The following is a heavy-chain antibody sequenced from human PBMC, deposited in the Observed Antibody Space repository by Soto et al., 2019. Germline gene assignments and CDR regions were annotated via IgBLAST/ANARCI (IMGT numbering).Heavy chain of an antibody. Sequence: ASVTVSCQASGYTFTTYYMHWVRQAPGQGLEWMGMINPSGGSTSYAQKFQDRVTMTRDTSTSTVYMELSSLRSEDTAVYYCSRGGSTWPFDYWGQGTPVTVSS. CDR2: INPSGGST. CDR3: SRGGSTWPFDY. J-gene: IGHJ4*02. D-gene: IGHD3-10*01. V-gene: IGHV1-46*03. CDR1: GYTFTTYY.